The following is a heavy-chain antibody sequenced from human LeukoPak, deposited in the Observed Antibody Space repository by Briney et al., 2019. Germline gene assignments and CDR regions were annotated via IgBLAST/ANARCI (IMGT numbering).Heavy chain of an antibody. CDR3: ARRERLGYSYGRGTLDI. J-gene: IGHJ3*02. CDR1: GFTFSSYG. CDR2: IWYDASNK. Sequence: GGSLRLSCAASGFTFSSYGMHWVRQAPGKGLEWVAVIWYDASNKYYVDSVKGRFTISRDNSKNTVYLQMNSLRAEDTAVYYCARRERLGYSYGRGTLDIWGQGTLVTVSS. D-gene: IGHD5-18*01. V-gene: IGHV3-33*01.